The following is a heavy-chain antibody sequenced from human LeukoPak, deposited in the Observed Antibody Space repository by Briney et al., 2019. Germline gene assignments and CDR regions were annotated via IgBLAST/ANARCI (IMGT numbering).Heavy chain of an antibody. D-gene: IGHD2-8*02. CDR2: ISGSGGST. CDR3: AKDNGDCTGESFYGGGGFSY. V-gene: IGHV3-23*01. J-gene: IGHJ4*02. CDR1: GSTLSNNA. Sequence: GGSLRLSCAASGSTLSNNAMSWGRQAPGKGLEWVSAISGSGGSTYYADSVKGRFTTSRDNSKNTLYLPMNSLRAEDTAGYYCAKDNGDCTGESFYGGGGFSYWGQGTLVTVSS.